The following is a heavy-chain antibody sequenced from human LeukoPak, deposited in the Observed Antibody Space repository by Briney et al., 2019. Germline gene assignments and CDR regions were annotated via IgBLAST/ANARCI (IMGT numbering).Heavy chain of an antibody. CDR3: AKRATTVTTLDS. Sequence: GGSLRLSCAASGFTFSSYAMSWVRQAPGKGLEWVSALSGSGGSTYYADSVKGRCTISRDNSKNTLSLQMSSLRAEDTAVYYCAKRATTVTTLDSWGQGTLVTVSS. CDR1: GFTFSSYA. J-gene: IGHJ4*02. V-gene: IGHV3-23*01. D-gene: IGHD4-17*01. CDR2: LSGSGGST.